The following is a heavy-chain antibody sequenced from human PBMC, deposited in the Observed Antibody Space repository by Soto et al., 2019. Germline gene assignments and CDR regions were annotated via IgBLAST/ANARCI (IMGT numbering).Heavy chain of an antibody. CDR1: GGTFSSYT. Sequence: SVKVSCKASGGTFSSYTISWVRQAPGQGLEWMGRIIPILGIANYAQKFQGRVTITADKSTSTAYIELSSLRSEDTAVYYCAISRGYCSSTSCYNNYYYYGMDVWG. J-gene: IGHJ6*02. CDR2: IIPILGIA. V-gene: IGHV1-69*02. D-gene: IGHD2-2*02. CDR3: AISRGYCSSTSCYNNYYYYGMDV.